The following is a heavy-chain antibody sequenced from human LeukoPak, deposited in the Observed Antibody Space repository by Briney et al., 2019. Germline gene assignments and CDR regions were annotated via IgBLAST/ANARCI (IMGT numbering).Heavy chain of an antibody. CDR1: GFTFSSYA. Sequence: PGGSLRLSCAASGFTFSSYAMSWVRQAPGKGLERVSGSSGSGGTTYYANSVMGRFTISRDNSKNTLYLQMNSLRADDTAVYYCAKEWGNSLYHFDCWGQGTLVTVSS. V-gene: IGHV3-23*01. CDR3: AKEWGNSLYHFDC. CDR2: SSGSGGTT. D-gene: IGHD4-23*01. J-gene: IGHJ4*02.